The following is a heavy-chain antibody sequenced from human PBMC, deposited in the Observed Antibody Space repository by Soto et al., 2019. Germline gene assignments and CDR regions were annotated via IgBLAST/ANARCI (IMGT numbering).Heavy chain of an antibody. Sequence: EVQLLESGGGLVQPGGSLRLSCAASGFTFGSYAMSWVRQAPGKGLEWVSLISGTGDSSEYANSVKGRFTISRDYSKTTVVLQMNSLRAEDTAVYFCAKDNGNYGSGSFSHLGQGTLVTVSS. J-gene: IGHJ4*02. CDR3: AKDNGNYGSGSFSH. CDR2: ISGTGDSS. D-gene: IGHD3-10*01. V-gene: IGHV3-23*01. CDR1: GFTFGSYA.